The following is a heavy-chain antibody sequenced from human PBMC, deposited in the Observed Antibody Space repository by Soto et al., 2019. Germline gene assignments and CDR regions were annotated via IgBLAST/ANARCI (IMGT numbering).Heavy chain of an antibody. V-gene: IGHV4-59*01. CDR2: IYYSGST. CDR3: ARNPGYCISTSCMNWFDP. CDR1: GGSISSYY. Sequence: SETLSLTCTVSGGSISSYYWSWIRQPPGKGLEWIGYIYYSGSTNYNPSLKSRVTISVDTSKNQFSLKLSSVTAADTAVYYCARNPGYCISTSCMNWFDPWGQGTLVTVSS. D-gene: IGHD2-2*01. J-gene: IGHJ5*02.